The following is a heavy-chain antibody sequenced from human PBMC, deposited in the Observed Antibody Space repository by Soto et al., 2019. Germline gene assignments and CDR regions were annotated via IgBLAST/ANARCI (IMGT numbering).Heavy chain of an antibody. CDR1: GFTFSRYS. CDR3: AIGLRPPGVTAYFFEF. V-gene: IGHV3-30-3*01. Sequence: QVQLVESGGGVVQPGRSLRLSCAASGFTFSRYSMNWVRQAPGKGLEWVAVISFEGNKKYYADSVKDGLTISRGDSNNALYRQMNTLGAEDTAGYYCAIGLRPPGVTAYFFEFWVQGTGVTVSS. CDR2: ISFEGNKK. J-gene: IGHJ4*02. D-gene: IGHD2-21*02.